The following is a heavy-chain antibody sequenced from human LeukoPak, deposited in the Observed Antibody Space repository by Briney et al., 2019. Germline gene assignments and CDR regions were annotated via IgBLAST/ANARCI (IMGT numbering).Heavy chain of an antibody. CDR3: AKDGGRXRFDY. D-gene: IGHD3-16*02. J-gene: IGHJ4*02. V-gene: IGHV3-30*02. CDR1: GFPFNTYN. CDR2: IRNDETEI. Sequence: GGSLRLSCAAPGFPFNTYNIHWIRQAPGRGLEWVSFIRNDETEIHYADLAKGRFTISSDKSKNSLYLQMNSLRPDDTALYYCAKDGGRXRFDYWGQGTLVTVSS.